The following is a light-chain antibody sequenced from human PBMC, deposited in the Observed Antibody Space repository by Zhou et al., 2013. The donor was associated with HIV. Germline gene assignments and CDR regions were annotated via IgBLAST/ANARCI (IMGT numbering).Light chain of an antibody. V-gene: IGKV1-12*02. Sequence: DVQMTQSPSSVSASIGATVTITCRASQGVGRWLAWYQQKPGHAPKLVIYAASNLQSGVPSRFSGSGSGTNFTLTISSLQPEDFATYYCQQANSFPWTFGQGTKVEV. CDR2: AAS. CDR1: QGVGRW. J-gene: IGKJ1*01. CDR3: QQANSFPWT.